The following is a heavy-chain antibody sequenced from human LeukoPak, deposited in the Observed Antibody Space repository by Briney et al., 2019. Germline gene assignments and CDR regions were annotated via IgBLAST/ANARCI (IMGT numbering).Heavy chain of an antibody. CDR3: ARELAAGTTFDY. CDR1: GYTFTSYG. V-gene: IGHV1-18*01. Sequence: ASVTVSCKASGYTFTSYGISWVRHAPGQGLEWMGWISAYNGNTNYAQKLQGRVTMTTDTSTSTAYMELRSLRSDDTAVYYCARELAAGTTFDYWGQGTLVTVSS. D-gene: IGHD6-13*01. J-gene: IGHJ4*02. CDR2: ISAYNGNT.